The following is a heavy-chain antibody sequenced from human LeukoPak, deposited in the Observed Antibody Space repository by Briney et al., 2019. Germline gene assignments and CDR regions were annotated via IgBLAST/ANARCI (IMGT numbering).Heavy chain of an antibody. V-gene: IGHV1-2*02. Sequence: VSVKVSCKASGYTFTGYYMHWVRQAPGQGLEWMGWINPNSGGTNYAQKLQGRVTMTTDTSTSTAYMELRSLTSDDTAVYYCARGGSDCSGGNCPYSWFDPWGQGTLVTVSS. CDR2: INPNSGGT. CDR1: GYTFTGYY. J-gene: IGHJ5*02. CDR3: ARGGSDCSGGNCPYSWFDP. D-gene: IGHD2-15*01.